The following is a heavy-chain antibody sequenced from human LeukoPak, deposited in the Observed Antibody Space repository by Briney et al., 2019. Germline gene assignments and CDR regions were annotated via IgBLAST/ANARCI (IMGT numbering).Heavy chain of an antibody. CDR3: ARGLYDILTGYYNNWFDP. Sequence: ASVKVSCKASGYTFTSYDINWVRQATGQGLKWIGWMNPNSGNTGYAQKFQGRVTMTRNTSISTAYMELSSLRSEDTAVYYCARGLYDILTGYYNNWFDPWGQGTLVTVSS. V-gene: IGHV1-8*01. D-gene: IGHD3-9*01. CDR2: MNPNSGNT. CDR1: GYTFTSYD. J-gene: IGHJ5*02.